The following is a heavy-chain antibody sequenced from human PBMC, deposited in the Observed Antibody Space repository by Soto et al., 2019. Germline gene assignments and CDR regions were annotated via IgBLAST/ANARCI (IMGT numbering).Heavy chain of an antibody. CDR2: VYHTGAT. CDR3: ARGGNRYSNVASGVGGFDY. Sequence: QMQLQESGPGLVKPSETLSLTCTVSGASITSSYWSWIRQSPGKGLEWIAYVYHTGATNYNPSLKSRVTISLDTPKSQFSLNLTSLTTADTAVYFCARGGNRYSNVASGVGGFDYWGQGSLVTVSS. V-gene: IGHV4-59*01. J-gene: IGHJ4*02. CDR1: GASITSSY. D-gene: IGHD5-12*01.